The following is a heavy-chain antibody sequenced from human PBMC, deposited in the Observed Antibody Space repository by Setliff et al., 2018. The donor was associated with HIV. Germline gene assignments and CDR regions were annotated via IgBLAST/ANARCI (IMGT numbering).Heavy chain of an antibody. V-gene: IGHV4-30-4*08. CDR3: ARAPLSRLRSYYYYYGMDV. J-gene: IGHJ6*02. CDR1: GGSISSGDYY. D-gene: IGHD4-17*01. CDR2: IYYSGSI. Sequence: SETLSLTSTVSGGSISSGDYYWSWIRQPPGKGLEWIGYIYYSGSIYYNPSLKSRVTISIDTSKNQFSLKLSSVTAADTAVYYCARAPLSRLRSYYYYYGMDVWGQGTTVTVSS.